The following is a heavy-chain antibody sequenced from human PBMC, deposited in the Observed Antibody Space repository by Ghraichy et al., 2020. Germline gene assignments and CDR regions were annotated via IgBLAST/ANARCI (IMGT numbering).Heavy chain of an antibody. CDR3: ARDRNSWYPTYWYFDL. Sequence: GESLNISCAASGFTFSDYYMTWIRQAPGKGLEWVSYISGSGSVIYYADSVKGRFTISRDNAEKSLYLQMNSLRAEDTAVYYCARDRNSWYPTYWYFDLWGRGTLVTVSS. J-gene: IGHJ2*01. D-gene: IGHD6-13*01. CDR2: ISGSGSVI. V-gene: IGHV3-11*01. CDR1: GFTFSDYY.